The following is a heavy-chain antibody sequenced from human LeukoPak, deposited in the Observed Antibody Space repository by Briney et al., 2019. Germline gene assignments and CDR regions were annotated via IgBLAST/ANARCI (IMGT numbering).Heavy chain of an antibody. CDR2: ISSSGSTI. CDR1: GFTFSDYY. J-gene: IGHJ5*02. CDR3: ARDLYRYSGSYLNWFDP. D-gene: IGHD1-26*01. Sequence: GGSLRLSCAASGFTFSDYYMSWIRQAPGKGLEWVSYISSSGSTIYYADSVKGRFTISRDNAKNSLYLQMNSLRAEDTAVYYCARDLYRYSGSYLNWFDPWGQGTLVTVSS. V-gene: IGHV3-11*01.